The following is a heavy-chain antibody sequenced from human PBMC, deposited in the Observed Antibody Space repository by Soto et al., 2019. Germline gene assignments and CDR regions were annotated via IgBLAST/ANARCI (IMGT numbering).Heavy chain of an antibody. CDR2: IYYSGST. V-gene: IGHV4-59*01. CDR1: GGSISSYY. CDR3: ARRWGTYFDF. Sequence: QVQLQESGPGLVKPSETLFLTCTVSGGSISSYYWSWIRQPPGKGLEWIGYIYYSGSTDYDPSLKSRVTISVDTSKNQFSLKLSSVTAADTAVYYCARRWGTYFDFWGQGTLVTVSS. D-gene: IGHD7-27*01. J-gene: IGHJ4*02.